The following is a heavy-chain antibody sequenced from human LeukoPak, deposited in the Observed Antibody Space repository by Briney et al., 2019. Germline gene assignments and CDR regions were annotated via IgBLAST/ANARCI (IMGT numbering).Heavy chain of an antibody. J-gene: IGHJ4*02. D-gene: IGHD1-1*01. CDR2: INSGSTYT. CDR1: GFTFSSYM. V-gene: IGHV3-21*01. CDR3: ARSLTTLTYEGY. Sequence: GRSLRLSCAASGFTFSSYMMNWVRQAPGKGLEWVSSINSGSTYTYYTESVKGRFTVSRDNAKNSLFLQMNSLRAEDTAIYYCARSLTTLTYEGYWGQGTLVTVSS.